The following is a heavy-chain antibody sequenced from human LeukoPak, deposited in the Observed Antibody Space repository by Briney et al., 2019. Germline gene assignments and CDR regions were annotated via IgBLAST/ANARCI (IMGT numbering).Heavy chain of an antibody. CDR2: IASTGTLV. D-gene: IGHD1-7*01. V-gene: IGHV3-11*04. CDR1: GFTFSDYY. CDR3: ARESVRNYVGRGAFDI. J-gene: IGHJ3*02. Sequence: GGSLRLSCVASGFTFSDYYMSWIRQAPGKGLEWVSYIASTGTLVDYEDSVKGRFTTSRDNAKNSLYLQMNSLRVEDTAVYYCARESVRNYVGRGAFDIWGQGTMVTVSS.